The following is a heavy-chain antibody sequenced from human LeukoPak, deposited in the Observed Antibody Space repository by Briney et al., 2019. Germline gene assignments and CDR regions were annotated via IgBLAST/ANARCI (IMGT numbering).Heavy chain of an antibody. D-gene: IGHD2-21*02. CDR3: ARGGLYGDYYFDY. CDR1: GFTFTSYW. J-gene: IGHJ4*02. CDR2: TKHDGSER. V-gene: IGHV3-7*04. Sequence: GGSLRLSCAASGFTFTSYWMTWVRQAPGKGLEWVANTKHDGSERYSVDSVKGRFTISRDNVKNSLFLQMDSLRAEDTAVYYCARGGLYGDYYFDYWGQGTLVAVTS.